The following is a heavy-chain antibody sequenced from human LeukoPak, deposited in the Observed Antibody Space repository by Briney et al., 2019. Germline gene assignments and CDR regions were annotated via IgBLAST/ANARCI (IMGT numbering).Heavy chain of an antibody. CDR1: GFTFSSYA. CDR2: IRDSGSST. V-gene: IGHV3-23*01. Sequence: GGSLRLSCAASGFTFSSYAMSWVRQAPGQGLEWVSAIRDSGSSTHYADSVKGRFTTSRDNSKNTLFLQMNSLRAEGTAIYYCARYGPQDSGSSHFDYWGQGALVTVSS. D-gene: IGHD1-26*01. CDR3: ARYGPQDSGSSHFDY. J-gene: IGHJ4*02.